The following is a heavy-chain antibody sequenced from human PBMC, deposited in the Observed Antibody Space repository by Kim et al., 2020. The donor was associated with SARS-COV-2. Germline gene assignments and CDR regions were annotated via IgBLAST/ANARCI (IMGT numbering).Heavy chain of an antibody. CDR3: ARAVRWFDP. Sequence: SETLSLTCTVSGGSISSSSYYWGWIRQPPGNGLEWIGSIYYSGSTYYNPSLKSRVTISVDTSKNQFSLKLSSVTAADTPAYCCARAVRWFDPWGQGTLVT. J-gene: IGHJ5*02. D-gene: IGHD4-17*01. V-gene: IGHV4-39*07. CDR1: GGSISSSSYY. CDR2: IYYSGST.